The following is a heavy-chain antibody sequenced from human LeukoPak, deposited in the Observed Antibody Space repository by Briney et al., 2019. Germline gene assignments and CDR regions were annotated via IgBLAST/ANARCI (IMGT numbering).Heavy chain of an antibody. V-gene: IGHV3-30*02. CDR1: GFTFSSYG. J-gene: IGHJ4*02. Sequence: GGSLRLSCAASGFTFSSYGMHWVRQAPGKGLEWVAFIRYDGSNKYYVDSVKGRFTISRDNSKNTLYLQMNSLRAEDTAVYYCVKEWEGSSCIDYWGQGTLVTVSS. CDR2: IRYDGSNK. CDR3: VKEWEGSSCIDY. D-gene: IGHD6-13*01.